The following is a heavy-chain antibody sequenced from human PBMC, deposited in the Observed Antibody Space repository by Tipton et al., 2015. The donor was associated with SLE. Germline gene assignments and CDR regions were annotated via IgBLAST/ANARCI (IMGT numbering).Heavy chain of an antibody. CDR3: ARGGWELSFDY. V-gene: IGHV4-59*11. CDR2: IYDSGST. J-gene: IGHJ4*02. CDR1: GGSISSHY. D-gene: IGHD1-26*01. Sequence: TLSLTCTVSGGSISSHYWSWIQQPPGKGLEWIGYIYDSGSTNYNSSLESRVTISVDTSRSQFSLTLSSVTAADTAVYYCARGGWELSFDYWGQGTLVTVSS.